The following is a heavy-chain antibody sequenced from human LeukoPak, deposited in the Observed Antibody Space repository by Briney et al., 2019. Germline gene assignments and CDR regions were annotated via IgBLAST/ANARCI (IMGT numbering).Heavy chain of an antibody. V-gene: IGHV6-1*01. CDR3: ARDPVGGSTIFDC. CDR2: TYYRSKWYY. J-gene: IGHJ4*02. CDR1: GDSVSSDSAA. D-gene: IGHD1-26*01. Sequence: SQTLSLTSAISGDSVSSDSAAWNWIRQSPSRGLEWLGRTYYRSKWYYDYALAVKSRITINPDTSKNQFSLQLNSVTPEDTAVYFCARDPVGGSTIFDCWGQGTLVTVSS.